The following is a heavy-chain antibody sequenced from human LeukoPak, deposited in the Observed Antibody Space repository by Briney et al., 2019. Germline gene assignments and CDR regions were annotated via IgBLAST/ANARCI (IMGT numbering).Heavy chain of an antibody. CDR1: GGSISSSSYY. D-gene: IGHD3-10*01. CDR2: IYYSGST. J-gene: IGHJ6*02. Sequence: SETLSLTCTVSGGSISSSSYYWGWIRQPPGKGLEWIGSIYYSGSTYYNPSLKSRVTISVDTSKNQFSLKLSSVTAADTAVYYCARAPRWAAKGPDMVRGAIYGMDVWGQGTTVTVSS. V-gene: IGHV4-39*07. CDR3: ARAPRWAAKGPDMVRGAIYGMDV.